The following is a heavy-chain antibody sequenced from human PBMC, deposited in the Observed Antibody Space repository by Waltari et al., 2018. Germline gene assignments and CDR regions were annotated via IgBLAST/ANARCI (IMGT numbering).Heavy chain of an antibody. CDR3: ARGATYYDFWSGYYSLDAFDI. CDR1: GYTFTSYD. CDR2: MNPNSGNT. Sequence: QVQLVQSGAEVQKPGASVKVSCKASGYTFTSYDSNWLRQAYGEGVAWMGGMNPNSGNTGYAQKFQGRVTITRNTSISTAYMELSSLRSEDTAVYYCARGATYYDFWSGYYSLDAFDIWGQGTMVTVSS. V-gene: IGHV1-8*03. J-gene: IGHJ3*02. D-gene: IGHD3-3*01.